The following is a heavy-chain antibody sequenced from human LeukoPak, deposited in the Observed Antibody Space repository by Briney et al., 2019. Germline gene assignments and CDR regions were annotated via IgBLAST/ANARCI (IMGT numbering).Heavy chain of an antibody. CDR2: ISSSSSYI. D-gene: IGHD3-16*01. Sequence: PGGSLRLSCAASAFTFSSYSMNWVRQAPGKGLEWVSSISSSSSYIYYADSVKGRFTISRDNAKNSLYLQMNSLRAEDTAVYYCARDWGRPTDYWGQGTLLTVSS. CDR1: AFTFSSYS. J-gene: IGHJ4*02. V-gene: IGHV3-21*01. CDR3: ARDWGRPTDY.